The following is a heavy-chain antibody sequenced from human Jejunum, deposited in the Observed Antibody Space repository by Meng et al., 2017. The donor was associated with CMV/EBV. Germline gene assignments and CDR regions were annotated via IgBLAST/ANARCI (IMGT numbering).Heavy chain of an antibody. D-gene: IGHD1-26*01. J-gene: IGHJ4*02. CDR3: ARGPGASTREGFDY. V-gene: IGHV4-4*07. CDR2: FYSSDTY. CDR1: GGSVNNYY. Sequence: QVHLQESGPGLGKPSETPSRTCTVSGGSVNNYYWSWIRQSAGKGLEWIGRFYSSDTYNYHPSLDSRVTMSLDTSKNQFSLNLRSVTAADTATYYCARGPGASTREGFDYWGLGTLVTVSS.